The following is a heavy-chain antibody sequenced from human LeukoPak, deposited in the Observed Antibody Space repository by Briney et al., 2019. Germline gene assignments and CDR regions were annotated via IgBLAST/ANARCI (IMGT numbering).Heavy chain of an antibody. D-gene: IGHD2-15*01. J-gene: IGHJ4*02. CDR1: GGTFSSYA. CDR3: ARSSDIVVVVAATPFDY. CDR2: IIPIFGTA. V-gene: IGHV1-69*05. Sequence: GASVKVSCKASGGTFSSYAISWVRQAPGQGLEWMGRIIPIFGTANYAQKFQGRVTITTDEPTSTAYMELSSLRSEDTAVYYCARSSDIVVVVAATPFDYWGQGTLVTVSS.